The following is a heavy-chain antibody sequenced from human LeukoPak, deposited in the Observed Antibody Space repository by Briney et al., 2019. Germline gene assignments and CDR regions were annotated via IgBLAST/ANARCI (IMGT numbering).Heavy chain of an antibody. Sequence: SETLSLTCAVYGGSFSGYYWSWIRQTPGKGLEWIREINHSGSTNYNPSLKSRVTISVDTSKNQFSLKLSSVTAADTAVYYCARGYCSGGSCYPYYFDYWGQGTLVTVSS. CDR2: INHSGST. CDR3: ARGYCSGGSCYPYYFDY. V-gene: IGHV4-34*01. D-gene: IGHD2-15*01. J-gene: IGHJ4*02. CDR1: GGSFSGYY.